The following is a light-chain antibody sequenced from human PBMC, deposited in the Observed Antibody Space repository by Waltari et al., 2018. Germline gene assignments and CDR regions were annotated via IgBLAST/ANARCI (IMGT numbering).Light chain of an antibody. Sequence: QSALTQPPSASGSPGQSVTISSTGTSSDVGAYHFVPWYQQHPGKAPKPLIYEVSNRPSGVPDRFSGSKSGNTASLTVSGLQSEDEADYYCCSYAGSNNLFGGGTKLTVL. CDR2: EVS. V-gene: IGLV2-8*01. J-gene: IGLJ2*01. CDR1: SSDVGAYHF. CDR3: CSYAGSNNL.